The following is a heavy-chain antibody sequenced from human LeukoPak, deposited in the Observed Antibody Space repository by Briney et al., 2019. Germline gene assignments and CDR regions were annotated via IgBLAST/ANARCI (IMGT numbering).Heavy chain of an antibody. Sequence: SETLSPTCTVSGGSISSGGYYWSWIRQHPGKGLEWIGYIYYSGSTYYNPSLKSRVTISVDTSKNQFSLKLSSVTAADTAVYYCARDINKNDYGETGWFDPWGQGTLLTVSS. CDR3: ARDINKNDYGETGWFDP. CDR1: GGSISSGGYY. CDR2: IYYSGST. V-gene: IGHV4-31*03. J-gene: IGHJ5*02. D-gene: IGHD4-17*01.